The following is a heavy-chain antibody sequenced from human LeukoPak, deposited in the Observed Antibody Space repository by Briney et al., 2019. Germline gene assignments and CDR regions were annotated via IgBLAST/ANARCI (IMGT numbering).Heavy chain of an antibody. J-gene: IGHJ4*02. V-gene: IGHV1-2*02. CDR1: GYTFTGYY. D-gene: IGHD2-2*01. Sequence: ASVKVSCKASGYTFTGYYMHWVRQAPGQGLEWMGWINPNSGGTNYTQKFQGRVTMTRDTSISTAYMELSRLRSDDTAVYYCARGDIVVVPAAFDYWRQGTLVTVSS. CDR2: INPNSGGT. CDR3: ARGDIVVVPAAFDY.